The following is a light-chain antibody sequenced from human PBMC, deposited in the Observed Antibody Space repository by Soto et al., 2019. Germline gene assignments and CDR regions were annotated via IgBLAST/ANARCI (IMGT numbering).Light chain of an antibody. CDR2: RAS. CDR1: QNIYYN. V-gene: IGKV3-15*01. J-gene: IGKJ1*01. Sequence: ILMTQSPATVSVSPGESATLSCRASQNIYYNVAWYQHRPGQAPRLLIYRASTRAPGVPARFSGSGSGTELTLTISRLQPEDFTVYSCLQYHNLWAFGQGTKVEI. CDR3: LQYHNLWA.